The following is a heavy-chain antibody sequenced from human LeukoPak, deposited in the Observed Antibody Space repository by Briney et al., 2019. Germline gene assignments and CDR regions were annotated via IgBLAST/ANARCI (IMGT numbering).Heavy chain of an antibody. D-gene: IGHD6-19*01. CDR1: GFTFSTYV. J-gene: IGHJ4*02. V-gene: IGHV3-23*01. CDR2: ISGSGGST. CDR3: AKGPSTVAGFDYFDY. Sequence: GGSLRLSCAASGFTFSTYVVNWVRQAPGKGLEWVSAISGSGGSTYYADSVKGRFTISRDNSKNTLYLQMNSLRAEDTAVYYCAKGPSTVAGFDYFDYWGQGTLVTVSS.